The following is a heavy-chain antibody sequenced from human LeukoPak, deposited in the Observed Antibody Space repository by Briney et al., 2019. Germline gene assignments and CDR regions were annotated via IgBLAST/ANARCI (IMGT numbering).Heavy chain of an antibody. J-gene: IGHJ4*02. Sequence: ASVKVSCKASGYTFTSYGISWVRQAPGQGLEWMGGIIPIFGTANYAQKFQGRVTITADESTSTAYMELSSLRSEDTAVYYCAREYGSGSYYNWGQGTLVTVSS. CDR1: GYTFTSYG. CDR3: AREYGSGSYYN. D-gene: IGHD3-10*01. CDR2: IIPIFGTA. V-gene: IGHV1-69*13.